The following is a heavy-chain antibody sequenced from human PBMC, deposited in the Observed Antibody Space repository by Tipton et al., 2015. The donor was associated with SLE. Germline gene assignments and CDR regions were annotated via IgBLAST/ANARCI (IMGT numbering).Heavy chain of an antibody. Sequence: TLSLTCTVSGGSISSYYWSWIRQPPGKGLEWIGYIYYSGSTYYNPSLKSRVTISVDTSKNQFSLKPSSVTAADTAVYYCARGSIFGVVIDYWGQGTLVTVSS. CDR1: GGSISSYY. V-gene: IGHV4-59*12. CDR2: IYYSGST. D-gene: IGHD3-3*01. CDR3: ARGSIFGVVIDY. J-gene: IGHJ4*02.